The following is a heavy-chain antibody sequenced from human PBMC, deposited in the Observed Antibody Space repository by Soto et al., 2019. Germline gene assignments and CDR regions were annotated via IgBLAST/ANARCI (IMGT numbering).Heavy chain of an antibody. CDR2: IYWDDDK. J-gene: IGHJ6*02. CDR1: GFSLSTSGVG. V-gene: IGHV2-5*02. Sequence: QITLKESGPTLVKPTQTLTLTCTFAGFSLSTSGVGVGWIRRPPGKALEWLTLIYWDDDKRYSPSLKSRLTITKDTSKNQVVLTMTNMDPVDTATYYCAHMWIQLWLDVWGQGTTVTVSS. CDR3: AHMWIQLWLDV. D-gene: IGHD5-18*01.